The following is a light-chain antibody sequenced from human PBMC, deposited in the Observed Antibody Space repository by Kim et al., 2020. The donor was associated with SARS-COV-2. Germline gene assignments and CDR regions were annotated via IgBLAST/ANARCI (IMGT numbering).Light chain of an antibody. CDR3: QQYNSYSRT. V-gene: IGKV1-5*03. CDR1: QSISSS. CDR2: KAS. Sequence: DIQMTQSPSTLSASVGDRVTITCRASQSISSSLAWYQQKPGKAPKLLIYKASSLESGVPSRFSGSGCGTEFTLTISSLQPDDFATYCCQQYNSYSRTFGQGTKVDIK. J-gene: IGKJ1*01.